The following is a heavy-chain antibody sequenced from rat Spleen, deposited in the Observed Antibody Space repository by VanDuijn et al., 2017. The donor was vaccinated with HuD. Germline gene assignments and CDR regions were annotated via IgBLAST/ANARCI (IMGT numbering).Heavy chain of an antibody. D-gene: IGHD1-9*01. Sequence: EVQLVESGGGLVQPGRSLKLSCAASGFTFSNYGMHWIRQAPGKGLEWVTTISSDGGRNFYRDSVKGRFTISRDNAKSTLYLQMDSLRSEDTASYYCVRHGYTRYYFDYWGQGVMVTVSS. V-gene: IGHV5-29*01. J-gene: IGHJ2*01. CDR1: GFTFSNYG. CDR3: VRHGYTRYYFDY. CDR2: ISSDGGRN.